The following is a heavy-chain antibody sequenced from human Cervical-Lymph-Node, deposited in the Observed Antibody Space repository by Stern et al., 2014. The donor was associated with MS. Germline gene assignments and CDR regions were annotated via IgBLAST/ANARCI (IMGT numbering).Heavy chain of an antibody. CDR2: VAHDGSVA. CDR3: TKEPRERSSGWFYEN. D-gene: IGHD6-19*01. CDR1: GFTFQNYG. J-gene: IGHJ4*02. V-gene: IGHV3-NL1*01. Sequence: QVQLVESGGGVVQPGGSLRLSCVGSGFTFQNYGMQWVRQAPGKRLEWLTVVAHDGSVAYYADSVKGRFTSTRDNSKSTLYLQMSNLRSEDTAVYFCTKEPRERSSGWFYENWGQGTLVTVSS.